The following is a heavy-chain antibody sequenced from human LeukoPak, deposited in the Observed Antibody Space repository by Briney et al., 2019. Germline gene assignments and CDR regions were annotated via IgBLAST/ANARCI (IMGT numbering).Heavy chain of an antibody. D-gene: IGHD3-10*01. V-gene: IGHV4-4*02. CDR1: GGSISSSNW. CDR2: IFHTGVT. CDR3: ARDLSSGFTMVRAKGAFDI. J-gene: IGHJ3*02. Sequence: SETLSLTCAVSGGSISSSNWWSWVRQPPGKGLEWIGEIFHTGVTNYNPALRSRVTISVDKSKNQFSLKLTSVTAADTAVYYCARDLSSGFTMVRAKGAFDIWGQGTMVTVSS.